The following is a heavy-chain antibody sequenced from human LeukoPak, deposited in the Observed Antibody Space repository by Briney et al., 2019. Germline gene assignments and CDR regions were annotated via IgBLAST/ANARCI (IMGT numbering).Heavy chain of an antibody. Sequence: GGSLRLSCAASGFTFSSYSMNWVRQAPGKGLEWVSSISSSSSYIYYADSVKGRFTISRDNAKNSLYLQMNSLRAEDTAVYYCASGPSSMIVVVSTPPDDYWGQGTLVTVSS. CDR1: GFTFSSYS. CDR2: ISSSSSYI. J-gene: IGHJ4*02. D-gene: IGHD3-22*01. V-gene: IGHV3-21*01. CDR3: ASGPSSMIVVVSTPPDDY.